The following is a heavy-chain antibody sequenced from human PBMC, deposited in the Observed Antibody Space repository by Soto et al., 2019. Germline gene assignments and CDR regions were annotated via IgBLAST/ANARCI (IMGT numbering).Heavy chain of an antibody. CDR1: GFTSSDHF. CDR2: TRNKASSYTT. CDR3: TGVLLRGRGMDV. J-gene: IGHJ6*02. Sequence: EVQLVESGGGLVQPGGSLRLSCAASGFTSSDHFMDWVRQAPGKGLEGVGRTRNKASSYTTEYAAYVKGRFTVSRDDSKNSLYVQMNGLRTEDTAVYYCTGVLLRGRGMDVWGQGTTVTVSS. D-gene: IGHD2-15*01. V-gene: IGHV3-72*01.